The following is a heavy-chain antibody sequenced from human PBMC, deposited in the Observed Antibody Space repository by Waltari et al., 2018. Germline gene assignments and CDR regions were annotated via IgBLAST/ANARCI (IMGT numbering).Heavy chain of an antibody. CDR1: G. J-gene: IGHJ4*02. V-gene: IGHV1-18*01. D-gene: IGHD3-22*01. Sequence: GVAWVRQAPGQGLEWMGWISGYNGDTKFAQKFQDRLTMTTDTSTDTAYMELRSLRSDDTAVYYCARLYDNSYYNYASDYWGQGTLVTVSS. CDR2: ISGYNGDT. CDR3: ARLYDNSYYNYASDY.